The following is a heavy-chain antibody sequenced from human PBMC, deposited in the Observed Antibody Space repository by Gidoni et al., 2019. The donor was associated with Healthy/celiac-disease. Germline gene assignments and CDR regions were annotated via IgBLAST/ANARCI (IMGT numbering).Heavy chain of an antibody. V-gene: IGHV3-21*01. D-gene: IGHD5-12*01. Sequence: EVQLVESGGGLVKPGGSLRLSCAASGFTFSRYSMNWVRQAPGKGLEWVSSISSSSSYIYYADSVKGRFTISRDNAKNSLYLQMNSLRAEDTAVYYCARDQGGYDFYYYGMDVWGQGTTVTVSS. CDR3: ARDQGGYDFYYYGMDV. CDR2: ISSSSSYI. CDR1: GFTFSRYS. J-gene: IGHJ6*02.